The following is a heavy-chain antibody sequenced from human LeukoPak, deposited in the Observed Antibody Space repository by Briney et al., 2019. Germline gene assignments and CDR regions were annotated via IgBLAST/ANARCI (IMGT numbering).Heavy chain of an antibody. CDR3: AKGDPPTYYDILTGQDY. V-gene: IGHV3-74*01. J-gene: IGHJ4*02. Sequence: GGSLRLSCAASGFTFSSYWMHWVRQAPGKGLVWVSRINSDGSSTSYADSVKGRFTISRDNSKNMLYLQLNSLRAEDTAVYYCAKGDPPTYYDILTGQDYWGQGTLVTVSS. CDR1: GFTFSSYW. CDR2: INSDGSST. D-gene: IGHD3-9*01.